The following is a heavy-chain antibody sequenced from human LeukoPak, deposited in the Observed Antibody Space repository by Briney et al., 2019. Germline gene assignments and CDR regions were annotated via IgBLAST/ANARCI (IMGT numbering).Heavy chain of an antibody. J-gene: IGHJ4*02. D-gene: IGHD2-21*02. CDR2: IYHSGST. CDR3: ARDRVRTAFDY. Sequence: PSETLSLTCTVSGGSISSSSYYWGWIRQPPGKGLEWIGEIYHSGSTNYNPSLKSRVTISVDKSKNQFSLKLSSVTAADTAVYYCARDRVRTAFDYWGQGTLVTVSS. V-gene: IGHV4-39*07. CDR1: GGSISSSSYY.